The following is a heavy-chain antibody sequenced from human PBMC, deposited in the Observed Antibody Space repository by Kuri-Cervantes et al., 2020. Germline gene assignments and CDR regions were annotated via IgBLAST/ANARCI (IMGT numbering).Heavy chain of an antibody. CDR3: AVPFGHTGNFGY. J-gene: IGHJ4*02. CDR1: GYSISSGYY. CDR2: IYHSGST. V-gene: IGHV4-38-2*01. Sequence: LETLSLTCAVSGYSISSGYYWGWIRQPPGKGLEWIGSIYHSGSTYYNPSLKSRVTISVDTSKNQFSLKLSSVTAADTAVYYCAVPFGHTGNFGYWGQGTLVTVSS. D-gene: IGHD3-16*01.